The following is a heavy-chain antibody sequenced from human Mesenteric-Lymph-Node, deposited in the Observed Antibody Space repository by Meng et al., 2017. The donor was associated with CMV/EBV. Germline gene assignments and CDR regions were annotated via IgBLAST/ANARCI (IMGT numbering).Heavy chain of an antibody. J-gene: IGHJ6*02. CDR3: ARDRAYYDFWSGYYATYYYYGMDV. D-gene: IGHD3-3*01. CDR2: MNPNSGNT. CDR1: GYTFTSYD. V-gene: IGHV1-8*01. Sequence: ASVKVSCKASGYTFTSYDINWVRQATGQGLEWMGWMNPNSGNTGYAQKFQGRVTMTRNTSISTAYMELSSLRSEDTAVYYCARDRAYYDFWSGYYATYYYYGMDVWGQGTTVTVSS.